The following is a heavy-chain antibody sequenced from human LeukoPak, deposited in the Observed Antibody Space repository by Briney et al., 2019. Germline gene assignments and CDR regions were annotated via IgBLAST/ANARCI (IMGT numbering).Heavy chain of an antibody. D-gene: IGHD3-9*01. CDR2: ISGGIITT. V-gene: IGHV3-23*01. CDR1: GFTFDDYA. Sequence: GRSLRLSCAASGFTFDDYAMHWVRQAPGKGLEWVSAISGGIITTYYTDSVKGRFTISRDNSKHTLDLQMDSLRVDDTAVYYCAKMTGLKLTNYGMDVWGQGTTVTVSS. J-gene: IGHJ6*02. CDR3: AKMTGLKLTNYGMDV.